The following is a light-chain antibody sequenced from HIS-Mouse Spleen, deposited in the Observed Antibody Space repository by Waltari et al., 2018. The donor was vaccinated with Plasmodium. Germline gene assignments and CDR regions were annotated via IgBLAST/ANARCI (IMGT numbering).Light chain of an antibody. CDR3: AAWDDSLNVS. J-gene: IGLJ2*01. CDR1: SSNIGSNT. V-gene: IGLV1-44*01. CDR2: SNN. Sequence: QSVLTQPPSASGTPGQRVTIPCSGSSSNIGSNTVNWYQQLPGTAPKLLIYSNNQRPSGVPDRFSGSKSGTSASLAISGLQSEDEADYYCAAWDDSLNVSFGGGTKLTVL.